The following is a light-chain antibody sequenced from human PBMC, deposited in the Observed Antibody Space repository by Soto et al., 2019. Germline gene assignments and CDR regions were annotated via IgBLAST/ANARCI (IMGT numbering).Light chain of an antibody. J-gene: IGKJ4*01. Sequence: EIAMSQSPATLSVSSGGRGTLSCSASQSVSSNLAWYQQKPGQAPRLLIYGASTRATGIPARFSGSGSGTEFTLTISSLQSEDFAVYYCQQYNNWPPLTFGGGTKVDIK. V-gene: IGKV3-15*01. CDR3: QQYNNWPPLT. CDR2: GAS. CDR1: QSVSSN.